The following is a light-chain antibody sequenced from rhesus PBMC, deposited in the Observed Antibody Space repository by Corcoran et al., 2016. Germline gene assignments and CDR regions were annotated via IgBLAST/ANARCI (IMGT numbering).Light chain of an antibody. CDR1: QSISSW. V-gene: IGKV1-22*01. CDR3: LQYSSSPLT. Sequence: DIQMTQSPSSLSASVGDTVTITCRASQSISSWLDWYQQKPGKAPKLLIYKASSLQSGVPSRFSGSGSGKYFALTISSLQPEDFATYYCLQYSSSPLTFGGGTKVEIK. J-gene: IGKJ4*01. CDR2: KAS.